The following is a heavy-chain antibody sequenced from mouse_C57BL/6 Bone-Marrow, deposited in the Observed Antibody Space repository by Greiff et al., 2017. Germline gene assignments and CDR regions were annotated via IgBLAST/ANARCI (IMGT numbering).Heavy chain of an antibody. CDR3: TRARYLRFAY. Sequence: EVKLMESGEGLVKPGGSLKLSCAASGFTFSSYAMSWVRQTPEKRLEWVAYISSGGDYIYYADTVKGRFTISRDNARNTLYLQMSSLKSEDTAMYYCTRARYLRFAYWGQGTLVTVSA. V-gene: IGHV5-9-1*02. CDR1: GFTFSSYA. J-gene: IGHJ3*01. CDR2: ISSGGDYI.